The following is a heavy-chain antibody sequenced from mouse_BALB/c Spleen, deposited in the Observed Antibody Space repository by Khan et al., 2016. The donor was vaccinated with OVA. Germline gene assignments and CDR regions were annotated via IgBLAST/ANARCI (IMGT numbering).Heavy chain of an antibody. D-gene: IGHD1-1*01. J-gene: IGHJ2*01. CDR1: GYSITSDYA. V-gene: IGHV3-2*02. Sequence: EVQLQESGPGLVKPSQSLSLTCTVTGYSITSDYAWNWIRQFPGNKLEWMGYISNSGSTSYNPSLKRRISITRDTSKNQIFLQLNSVTTEDTATYYCARDYGSSYYYFDYWGQVTTLTVSS. CDR2: ISNSGST. CDR3: ARDYGSSYYYFDY.